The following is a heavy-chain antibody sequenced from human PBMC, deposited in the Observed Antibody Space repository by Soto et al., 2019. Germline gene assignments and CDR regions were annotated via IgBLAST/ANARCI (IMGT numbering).Heavy chain of an antibody. D-gene: IGHD3-22*01. V-gene: IGHV1-46*01. CDR3: ARVWAHYYDSCGPIDY. CDR2: INPSGGST. CDR1: GYTFTSYY. Sequence: QVQLVQSGAEVKKPGASVKVSCKASGYTFTSYYMHWVRQAPGQGLEWMGIINPSGGSTSYAQKFQGRLTMTRDTSTSTVYMELSSLRSEDTAVYYCARVWAHYYDSCGPIDYWGQGTLVTVSS. J-gene: IGHJ4*02.